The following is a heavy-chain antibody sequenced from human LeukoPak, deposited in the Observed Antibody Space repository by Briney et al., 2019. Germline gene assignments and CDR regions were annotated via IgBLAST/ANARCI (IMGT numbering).Heavy chain of an antibody. CDR1: GYTFTGYY. D-gene: IGHD3-3*01. CDR2: MNPNSGNT. V-gene: IGHV1-8*02. Sequence: GASVKVSCKASGYTFTGYYMHWVRQATGQGLEWMGWMNPNSGNTGYAQKFQGRVTMTRNTSISTAYMELSSLRSEDTAVYYCARNLITIFGVVIQAFAYWGQGTLVTVSS. J-gene: IGHJ4*02. CDR3: ARNLITIFGVVIQAFAY.